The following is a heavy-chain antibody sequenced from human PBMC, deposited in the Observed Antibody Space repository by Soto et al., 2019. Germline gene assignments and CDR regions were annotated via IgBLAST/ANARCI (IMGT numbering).Heavy chain of an antibody. CDR2: ISGSGSFT. CDR3: AKDGDYSNYLHFDY. CDR1: GFTFSSYA. D-gene: IGHD4-4*01. V-gene: IGHV3-23*01. Sequence: AGGSLRLSCAASGFTFSSYAMSWVRQGPGKGLEWVAAISGSGSFTYYADSVKGRFTISRDNSKNTLYLQMNSLRAEDTAVYYCAKDGDYSNYLHFDYWGQGTLVTVSS. J-gene: IGHJ4*02.